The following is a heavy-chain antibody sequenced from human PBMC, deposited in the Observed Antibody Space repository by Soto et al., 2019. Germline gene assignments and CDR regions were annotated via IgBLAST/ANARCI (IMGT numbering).Heavy chain of an antibody. D-gene: IGHD6-13*01. CDR2: INHSGST. CDR1: GGSFSGYY. Sequence: SETLSLTCAVYGGSFSGYYWSWIRQPPGKGLEWIGEINHSGSTNYNPSLKSRVTISVDTSKNQFSLKLSSVTAADTAVYYCARGYSSSHHWFDPWGQGTLVTVS. CDR3: ARGYSSSHHWFDP. V-gene: IGHV4-34*01. J-gene: IGHJ5*02.